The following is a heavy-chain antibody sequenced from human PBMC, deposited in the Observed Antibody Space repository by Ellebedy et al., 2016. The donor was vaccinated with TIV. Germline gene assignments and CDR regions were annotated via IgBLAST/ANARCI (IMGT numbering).Heavy chain of an antibody. CDR1: GFAFSASG. Sequence: PGGSLRLSCAASGFAFSASGLHWVRQAPGKGLQWVAAISYDGSVQYYLDSVKGRFTISRDNSKNTLYLQMNSLRPDDTAVYYCAKVWGSYNYRSPSPFHYWGQGTLVTVSS. J-gene: IGHJ4*02. D-gene: IGHD3-16*01. CDR2: ISYDGSVQ. V-gene: IGHV3-30*18. CDR3: AKVWGSYNYRSPSPFHY.